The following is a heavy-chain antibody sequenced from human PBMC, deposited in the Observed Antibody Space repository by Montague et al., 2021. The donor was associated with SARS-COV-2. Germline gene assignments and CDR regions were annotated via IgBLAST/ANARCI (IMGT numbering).Heavy chain of an antibody. CDR3: ARTTVVTPYYYYVMDV. Sequence: SETLSLTCTVSDDSINNNTYFWDWIRQPPGKGLEWIGSIHYRGSTHYNPSLKSRLTISVDTSRNQFSLKLSSVTAADTAVYSCARTTVVTPYYYYVMDVWGQGTTVTVSS. V-gene: IGHV4-39*01. D-gene: IGHD4-23*01. CDR1: DDSINNNTYF. CDR2: IHYRGST. J-gene: IGHJ6*02.